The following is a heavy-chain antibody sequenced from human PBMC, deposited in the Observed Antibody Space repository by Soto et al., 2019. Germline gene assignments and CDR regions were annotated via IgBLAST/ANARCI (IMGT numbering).Heavy chain of an antibody. Sequence: QVQLQESGPGLVKPSETLSLTCTVSGGSISSYFWSWIRQPPGKGLEWIGYIYYTGSTNYNPSLQNPPPLSVAPPRNPSSRQLSSVTAADTAVYSCATFNGYFDLWGRGPLVTVSS. CDR1: GGSISSYF. J-gene: IGHJ2*01. CDR3: ATFNGYFDL. CDR2: IYYTGST. V-gene: IGHV4-59*01.